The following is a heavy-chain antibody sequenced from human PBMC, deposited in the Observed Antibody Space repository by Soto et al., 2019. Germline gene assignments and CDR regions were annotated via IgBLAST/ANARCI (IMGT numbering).Heavy chain of an antibody. CDR2: LYSGGTS. CDR3: ARGQQVSTIRGVQGFDY. V-gene: IGHV3-53*02. J-gene: IGHJ4*02. Sequence: EVQLVETGGGLIQPGGSLRLSCAASGVSISSNYMTWVRQAPGKGLEWVSLLYSGGTSYYADSVKGRFTISRDNSKTTLFLQMNRLKTEDTAVYYCARGQQVSTIRGVQGFDYWGQGTLVTVSS. CDR1: GVSISSNY. D-gene: IGHD3-10*01.